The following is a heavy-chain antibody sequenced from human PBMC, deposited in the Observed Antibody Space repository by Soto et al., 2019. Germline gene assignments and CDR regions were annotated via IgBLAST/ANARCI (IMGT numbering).Heavy chain of an antibody. CDR3: GKDISPGGMDV. V-gene: IGHV3-9*01. CDR2: IYYNSNRI. Sequence: EVQLVESGGGLVQPGGSLRLSCAGSGATLQDYAMHLVRQAPGKGLEWVSVIYYNSNRIDYADSVKGRFTISRDNARNALYLQMNSLTTEDTAFYYCGKDISPGGMDVWGRGIMVTVSS. J-gene: IGHJ6*04. CDR1: GATLQDYA.